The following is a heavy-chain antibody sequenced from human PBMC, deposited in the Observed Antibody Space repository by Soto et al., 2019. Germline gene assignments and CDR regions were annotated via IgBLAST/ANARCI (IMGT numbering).Heavy chain of an antibody. V-gene: IGHV3-23*01. CDR1: GFTFISYA. Sequence: GGSLRLSCSASGFTFISYAMSWVRQAPGKGLEWVSAISGSGGSTYYADSVKGRFTISRDNSKNTLYLQMNSLRAEDTAVYYCETLIAAAGLYYYYGMDVWGQGTTVTVSS. CDR2: ISGSGGST. D-gene: IGHD6-13*01. J-gene: IGHJ6*02. CDR3: ETLIAAAGLYYYYGMDV.